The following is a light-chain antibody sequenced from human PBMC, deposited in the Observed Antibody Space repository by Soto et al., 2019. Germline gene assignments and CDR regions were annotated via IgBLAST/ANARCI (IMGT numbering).Light chain of an antibody. V-gene: IGLV2-8*01. Sequence: QSALTQPPSASGSPGQSVTISCTGTSSDVGGYNFVSWYQQHPGKAPKLLIYEVSKRPSGVPDRFSGSKSDNTASLTVSGLQAEYEADDYCSSFAGGNNLLFGGGTKLTVL. J-gene: IGLJ2*01. CDR2: EVS. CDR3: SSFAGGNNLL. CDR1: SSDVGGYNF.